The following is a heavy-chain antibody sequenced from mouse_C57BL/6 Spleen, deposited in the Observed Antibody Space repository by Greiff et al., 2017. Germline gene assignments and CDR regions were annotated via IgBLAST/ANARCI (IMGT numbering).Heavy chain of an antibody. V-gene: IGHV1-26*01. D-gene: IGHD3-2*02. CDR3: AREEDSSGYAWFAY. Sequence: EVQLQQSGPELVKPGASVKISCKASGYTFTDYYMNWVKQSHGKSLEWIGDINPNNGGTSYNQKFKGKATLTVDKSSSTAYMELRSLTSEDSAVYYCAREEDSSGYAWFAYWGQGTLVTVSA. CDR2: INPNNGGT. CDR1: GYTFTDYY. J-gene: IGHJ3*01.